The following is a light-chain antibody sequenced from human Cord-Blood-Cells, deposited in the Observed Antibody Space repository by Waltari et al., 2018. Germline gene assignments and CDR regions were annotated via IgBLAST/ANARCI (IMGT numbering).Light chain of an antibody. V-gene: IGLV1-44*01. Sequence: QSVLTQPPSASGTPGQRVTISCSGSSSNIGSNTVNWYQQLPGPAPKLLIYSNNQRPSGVPDRFSGSRSGTSASLAIIGLQAEDEADYYCAAWDDSLNGWVFGGGTKLTVL. CDR2: SNN. CDR1: SSNIGSNT. CDR3: AAWDDSLNGWV. J-gene: IGLJ3*02.